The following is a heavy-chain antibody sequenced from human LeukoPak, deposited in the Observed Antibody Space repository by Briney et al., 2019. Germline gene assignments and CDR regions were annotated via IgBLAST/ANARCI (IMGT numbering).Heavy chain of an antibody. Sequence: SQTLSLTCAVSGGSIRSGAYSWRWIRQPPGKGLEWIGYIYYSGSTYYNPSLKSRVTISMDRSKNQFSLKLNSVTAADTAVYYWAGGDSASSVDYWGEGTLVNVSS. CDR1: GGSIRSGAYS. CDR3: AGGDSASSVDY. D-gene: IGHD2-21*02. V-gene: IGHV4-30-2*01. J-gene: IGHJ4*02. CDR2: IYYSGST.